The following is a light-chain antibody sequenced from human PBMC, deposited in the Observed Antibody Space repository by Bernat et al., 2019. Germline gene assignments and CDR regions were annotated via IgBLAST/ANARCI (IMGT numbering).Light chain of an antibody. CDR2: EVN. V-gene: IGLV2-8*01. CDR1: SSDVGGHDH. CDR3: CSHGGSNSFWV. Sequence: QSALTQPPSASGSLGQSVTISCTGTSSDVGGHDHVSWYQQHPGKAPKVLIYEVNKRPSGVPDRFSGSKSGNTASLTVSGIQAEDEADYHCCSHGGSNSFWVFGGGTKLTVL. J-gene: IGLJ3*02.